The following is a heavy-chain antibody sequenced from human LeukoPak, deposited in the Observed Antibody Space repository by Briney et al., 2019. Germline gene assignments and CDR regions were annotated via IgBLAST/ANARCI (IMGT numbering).Heavy chain of an antibody. D-gene: IGHD6-13*01. J-gene: IGHJ4*02. V-gene: IGHV3-23*01. Sequence: GGSLRLSCAASGFTFSNYAMSWVRQAPGKGLEWVSLIGGSGNNIYYADSVKGRFTISRDNSKNTLYLQMNSLRAEDTAVYYCARGSTSTWYDYWGQGILVTISS. CDR1: GFTFSNYA. CDR2: IGGSGNNI. CDR3: ARGSTSTWYDY.